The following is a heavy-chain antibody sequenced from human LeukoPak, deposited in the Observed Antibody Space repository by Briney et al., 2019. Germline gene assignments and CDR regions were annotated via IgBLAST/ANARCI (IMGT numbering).Heavy chain of an antibody. D-gene: IGHD5-18*01. CDR3: ARDGRGGYSYGYINYYGMDV. CDR2: ISSSSSYI. V-gene: IGHV3-21*01. J-gene: IGHJ6*04. CDR1: GFTFSSYS. Sequence: KPGGSLRLSCAASGFTFSSYSMNWVRDAPGKGLEWVSSISSSSSYIYYADSVKGRFTISRDNAKNSLYLQMNSLRAEDTAVYYCARDGRGGYSYGYINYYGMDVWGKGTTVTVSS.